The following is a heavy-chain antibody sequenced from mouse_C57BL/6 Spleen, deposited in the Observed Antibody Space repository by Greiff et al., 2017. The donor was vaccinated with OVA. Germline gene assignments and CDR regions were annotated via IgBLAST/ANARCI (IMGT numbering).Heavy chain of an antibody. CDR3: ARQGITTVVAKYFDV. CDR1: GFTFSDYG. J-gene: IGHJ1*03. D-gene: IGHD1-1*01. CDR2: ISSGSSTI. Sequence: DVHLVESGGGLVKPGGSLKLSCAASGFTFSDYGMHWVRQAPEKGLEWVAYISSGSSTISYADTVKGRFNISRDNAKNTLFLQMTSLRSEDTAMYYGARQGITTVVAKYFDVWGTGTTVTVSS. V-gene: IGHV5-17*01.